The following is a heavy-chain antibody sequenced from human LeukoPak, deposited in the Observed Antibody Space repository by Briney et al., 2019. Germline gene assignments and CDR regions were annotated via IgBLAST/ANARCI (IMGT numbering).Heavy chain of an antibody. CDR2: ISSTGGYT. Sequence: PGRSLRLSCAASGFTFSDFYMNWIRQAPGKGLEWVSFISSTGGYTNHADSVKGRFTISRDNAKNSLYLQMNSLRAEDTAVYYCARGGRAAAGFFDYWGQGTLVTVSS. CDR1: GFTFSDFY. D-gene: IGHD6-25*01. CDR3: ARGGRAAAGFFDY. V-gene: IGHV3-11*05. J-gene: IGHJ4*02.